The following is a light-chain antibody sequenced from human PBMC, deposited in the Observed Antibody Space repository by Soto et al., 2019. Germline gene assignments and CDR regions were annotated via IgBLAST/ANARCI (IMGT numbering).Light chain of an antibody. CDR2: DVS. CDR1: SSDIGAYNS. CDR3: SSYTSLTTEV. V-gene: IGLV2-14*03. J-gene: IGLJ3*02. Sequence: QSVLTQPASVSGSPGQSITISCTGTSSDIGAYNSVSWYQQHPGKAPKLIIYDVSSRPSGISNRFSGSKSGNTASLTISGLQADDDATYYCSSYTSLTTEVFGGGTQLTVL.